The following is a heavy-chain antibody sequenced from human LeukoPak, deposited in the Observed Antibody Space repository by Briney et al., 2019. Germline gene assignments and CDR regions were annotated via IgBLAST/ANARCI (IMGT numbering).Heavy chain of an antibody. V-gene: IGHV3-74*01. CDR1: GFTFSIYW. Sequence: GRSLRLSCAASGFTFSIYWMHWVRQAPGKGLVWVSHINGDGSSTTYADSVKGRFTISRDNAKNTLYLQMNSLRAEDTAVYYCARDRGYTFDSWGQGTLVTVTS. CDR2: INGDGSST. CDR3: ARDRGYTFDS. J-gene: IGHJ4*02. D-gene: IGHD3-22*01.